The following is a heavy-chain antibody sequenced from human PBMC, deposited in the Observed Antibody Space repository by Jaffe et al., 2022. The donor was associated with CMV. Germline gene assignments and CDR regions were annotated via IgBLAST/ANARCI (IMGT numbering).Heavy chain of an antibody. V-gene: IGHV1-3*01. D-gene: IGHD5-12*01. CDR2: INAGNGNT. CDR3: ARDRHGQGRATMSYYMDV. Sequence: QVQLVQSGAEVKKPGASVKVSCKASGYTFTSYAMHWVRQAPGQRLEWMGWINAGNGNTKYSQKFQGRVTITRDTSASTAYMELSSLRSEDTAVYYCARDRHGQGRATMSYYMDVWGKGTTVTVSS. CDR1: GYTFTSYA. J-gene: IGHJ6*03.